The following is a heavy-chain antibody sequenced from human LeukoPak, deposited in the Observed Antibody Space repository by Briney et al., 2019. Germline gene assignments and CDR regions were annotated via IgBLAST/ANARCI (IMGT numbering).Heavy chain of an antibody. CDR3: ARQGPRRGTAMVPFDY. D-gene: IGHD5-18*01. V-gene: IGHV4-39*01. CDR2: IYYSGST. J-gene: IGHJ4*02. CDR1: GGSISSSSYY. Sequence: NPSETLSLTCTVSGGSISSSSYYWGWIRQPPGKGLEWIGSIYYSGSTYYNPSLKSRVTISVDTSQNQFSLKLSSVTAADTAVYYCARQGPRRGTAMVPFDYWGQGTLVTVSS.